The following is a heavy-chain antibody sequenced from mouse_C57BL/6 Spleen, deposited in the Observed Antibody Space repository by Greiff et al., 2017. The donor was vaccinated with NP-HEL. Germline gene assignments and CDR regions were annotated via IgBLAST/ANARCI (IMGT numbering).Heavy chain of an antibody. J-gene: IGHJ3*01. Sequence: DVQLVESGGGLVKPGGSLKLSCAASGFTFSSYAMSWVRQTPEKRLEWVATISDGGSYTYYPDNVKGRFTISRDNAKNNLYLQMSHLKSEDTAMYYCARDQLGPFAYWGQGTLVTVSA. CDR3: ARDQLGPFAY. CDR2: ISDGGSYT. CDR1: GFTFSSYA. D-gene: IGHD4-1*02. V-gene: IGHV5-4*01.